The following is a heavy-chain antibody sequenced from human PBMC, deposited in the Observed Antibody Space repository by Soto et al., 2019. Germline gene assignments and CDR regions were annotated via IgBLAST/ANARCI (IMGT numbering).Heavy chain of an antibody. Sequence: EVHLLESGGGVVQPGGSLRLSCAASGFTFSTYAMSWVRQAPGKGREWVSTISDSGGSTNYADSVKGRFTISRDNSKNTLYLEMSNLRADDTAVYFCAKREGAPAAPFDYWGQGTLVTVSS. J-gene: IGHJ4*02. CDR2: ISDSGGST. V-gene: IGHV3-23*01. CDR1: GFTFSTYA. D-gene: IGHD2-2*01. CDR3: AKREGAPAAPFDY.